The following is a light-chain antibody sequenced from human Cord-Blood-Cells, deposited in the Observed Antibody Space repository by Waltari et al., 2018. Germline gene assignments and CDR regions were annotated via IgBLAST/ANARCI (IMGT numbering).Light chain of an antibody. J-gene: IGKJ3*01. V-gene: IGKV3-11*01. CDR2: DAS. CDR1: QRVSSY. Sequence: EIVLTQSPATLSLSPGERATLSCRASQRVSSYLAWYQQKPGQAPRLLIYDASNRATGSPARFSGSGSGTDFTLTISSLEPEDFAVYYCQQRSNCLFTFGPGTKVDIK. CDR3: QQRSNCLFT.